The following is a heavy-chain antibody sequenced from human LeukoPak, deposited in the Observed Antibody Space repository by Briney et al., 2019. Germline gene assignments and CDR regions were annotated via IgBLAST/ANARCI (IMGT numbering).Heavy chain of an antibody. J-gene: IGHJ4*02. CDR2: ISAYNSNT. CDR3: ARGYSSPVPNFDY. V-gene: IGHV1-18*01. Sequence: GESLKVSCKASGYTFTSYGISWVRQAPGQGLEWMGWISAYNSNTNYAQNLQGRVTMTTDTSTSTAYMELRSLRSDDTAVYYCARGYSSPVPNFDYWGQGTLITVSS. CDR1: GYTFTSYG. D-gene: IGHD6-19*01.